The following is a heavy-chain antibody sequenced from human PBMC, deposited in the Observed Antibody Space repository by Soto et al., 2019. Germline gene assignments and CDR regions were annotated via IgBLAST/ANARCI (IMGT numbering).Heavy chain of an antibody. CDR2: IIPIFGTA. D-gene: IGHD3-22*01. J-gene: IGHJ4*02. CDR1: GGTFSSYA. V-gene: IGHV1-69*12. Sequence: QVQLVQSGAEVKKPGSSVKVSCKASGGTFSSYAISWVRQAPGQGLEWMGGIIPIFGTANYAQKFQGRVTMXAXXSTRTAYMELSSLRSEDTAVYYCARGAGYYYRFDYWGQGTLVTVSS. CDR3: ARGAGYYYRFDY.